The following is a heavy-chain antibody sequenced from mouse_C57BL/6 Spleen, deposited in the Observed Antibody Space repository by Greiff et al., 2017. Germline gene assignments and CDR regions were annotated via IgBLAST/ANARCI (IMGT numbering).Heavy chain of an antibody. CDR3: ARGITTVGWYFDV. CDR1: GYAFSSYW. V-gene: IGHV1-80*01. Sequence: VRLQQSGAELVKPGASVKISCKASGYAFSSYWMNWVKQRPGKGLEWIGQIYPGDGDTNYNGKFKGKATLTADKSSSTAYMQLSSLTSEDSAVYFSARGITTVGWYFDVWGTGTTVTVSS. J-gene: IGHJ1*03. CDR2: IYPGDGDT. D-gene: IGHD1-1*01.